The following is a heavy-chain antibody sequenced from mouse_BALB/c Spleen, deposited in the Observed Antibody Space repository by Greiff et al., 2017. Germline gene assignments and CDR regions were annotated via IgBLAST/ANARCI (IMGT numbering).Heavy chain of an antibody. Sequence: EVQLVESGGGLVKPGGSLKLSCAASGFAFSSYDMSWVRQTPEKRLEWVAYISSGGGSTYYPDTVKGRFTISRDNAKNTLYLQMSSLKSEDTAMYYCARDGPYAMDYWGQGTSVTVSS. CDR1: GFAFSSYD. D-gene: IGHD2-3*01. CDR2: ISSGGGST. CDR3: ARDGPYAMDY. J-gene: IGHJ4*01. V-gene: IGHV5-12-1*01.